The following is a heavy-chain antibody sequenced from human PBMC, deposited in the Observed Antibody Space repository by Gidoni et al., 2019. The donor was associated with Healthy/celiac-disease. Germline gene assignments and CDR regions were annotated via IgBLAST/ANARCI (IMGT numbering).Heavy chain of an antibody. V-gene: IGHV4-39*01. CDR3: ARIDFWSGYYHQPNGY. CDR1: GGSISSSSYH. J-gene: IGHJ4*02. CDR2: IYYSGST. D-gene: IGHD3-3*01. Sequence: QLQLQESGPGLVKPSETLSLTCTVSGGSISSSSYHWGWIRQPPGKGLEWIGSIYYSGSTYYNPSLKSRVTISVDTSKNQFSLKLSSVTAADTAVYYCARIDFWSGYYHQPNGYWGQGTLVTVSS.